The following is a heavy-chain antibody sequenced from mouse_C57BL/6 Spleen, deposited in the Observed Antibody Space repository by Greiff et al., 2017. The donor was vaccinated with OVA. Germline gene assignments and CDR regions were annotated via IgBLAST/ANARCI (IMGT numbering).Heavy chain of an antibody. Sequence: VQLQQSGPELVKPGASVKISCKASGYSFTDYNMNWVKQSNGTSLEWIGVINPNYGTTSSNQKFKGQATLTVDQSASKAYMQLNSRTAEDSAVYYCARAHRGIFDYWGQGTTLTVSS. CDR2: INPNYGTT. V-gene: IGHV1-39*01. CDR1: GYSFTDYN. CDR3: ARAHRGIFDY. J-gene: IGHJ2*01.